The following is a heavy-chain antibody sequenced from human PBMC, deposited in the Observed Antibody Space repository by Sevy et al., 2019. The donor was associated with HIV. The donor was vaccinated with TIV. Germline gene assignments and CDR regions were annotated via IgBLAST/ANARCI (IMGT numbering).Heavy chain of an antibody. Sequence: GVSLRLSCTASGFTFRNAWMTWVRQVPGKGLEWVGRIRNDPDGGTTDYAAPVRGRFTISRDDSKNTLYLQMNSLETEDIAVYYCSTDIVVQSGYSYDFSTFNPDLPHNSGADVWGQGTTVTVSS. D-gene: IGHD5-12*01. V-gene: IGHV3-15*01. CDR3: STDIVVQSGYSYDFSTFNPDLPHNSGADV. J-gene: IGHJ6*02. CDR2: IRNDPDGGTT. CDR1: GFTFRNAW.